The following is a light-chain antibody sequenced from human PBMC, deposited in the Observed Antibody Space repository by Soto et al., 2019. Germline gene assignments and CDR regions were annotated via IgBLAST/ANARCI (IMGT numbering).Light chain of an antibody. V-gene: IGLV2-14*01. Sequence: QSALTQPASMSGSPGQSITISCTGTSSDVGGYNYVSWYQRHPGRAPKLIIYEVSNRPSGVSNRFSGSKSGNTASLTISGLQPEDEADYYCSSYTSSTTQVFGGGTKVTVL. J-gene: IGLJ3*02. CDR3: SSYTSSTTQV. CDR2: EVS. CDR1: SSDVGGYNY.